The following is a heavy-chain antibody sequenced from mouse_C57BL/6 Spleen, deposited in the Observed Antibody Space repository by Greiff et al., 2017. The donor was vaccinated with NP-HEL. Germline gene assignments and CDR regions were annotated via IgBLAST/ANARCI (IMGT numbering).Heavy chain of an antibody. V-gene: IGHV5-16*01. CDR1: GFTFSDYY. CDR2: INYDGSST. CDR3: ARVYGSSYYWYFDV. D-gene: IGHD1-1*01. Sequence: EVKVVESEGGLVQPGSSMKLSCTASGFTFSDYYMAWVRQVPEKGLEWVANINYDGSSTYYLDSLKSRFIISRDNAKNILYLQMSSLKSEDTATYYCARVYGSSYYWYFDVWGTGTTVTVSS. J-gene: IGHJ1*03.